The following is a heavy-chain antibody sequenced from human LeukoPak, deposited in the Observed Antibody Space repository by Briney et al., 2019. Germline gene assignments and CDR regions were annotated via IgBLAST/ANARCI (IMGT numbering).Heavy chain of an antibody. D-gene: IGHD6-13*01. CDR3: ARVQLYSSSWTYYYYYYMDV. V-gene: IGHV4-39*07. CDR1: GGSISSSSYY. J-gene: IGHJ6*03. Sequence: SETLSLTCTVSGGSISSSSYYWGWIRQPPGKGLEWIGSIYYSGSTYYNPSLKSRVTISVDTSKNQFSLKLSSVTAADTAVYYCARVQLYSSSWTYYYYYYMDVWGKGTTVTVSS. CDR2: IYYSGST.